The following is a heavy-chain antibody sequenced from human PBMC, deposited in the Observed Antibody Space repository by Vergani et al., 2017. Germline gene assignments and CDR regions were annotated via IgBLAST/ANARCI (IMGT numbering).Heavy chain of an antibody. J-gene: IGHJ4*02. Sequence: QVQLVESGGGVVQPGRSLRLSCAASGFTFSSYGMHWVRQAPGKGLEWVAVISYDGSNKYYADSVKGRFTISRDNSKNTLYLQMNSLRAEDTAVYYCAKAPRSTFGGVISYYFDYWGQGTLVTVSS. CDR1: GFTFSSYG. V-gene: IGHV3-30*18. CDR3: AKAPRSTFGGVISYYFDY. D-gene: IGHD3-16*02. CDR2: ISYDGSNK.